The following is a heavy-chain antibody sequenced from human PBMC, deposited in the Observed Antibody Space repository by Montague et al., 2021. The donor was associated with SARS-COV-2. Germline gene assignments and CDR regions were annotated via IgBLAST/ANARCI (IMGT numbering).Heavy chain of an antibody. Sequence: TLSPTCTVSGGSISSGGYYWSWLRQHPGKDLEWIGHIYYSGSTYYNPSLKSRVTISVDTSKNQFSLKLSSVTAADTAVYYCARDTGISGAFDIWGQGTMVTVSS. D-gene: IGHD2-15*01. J-gene: IGHJ3*02. V-gene: IGHV4-31*03. CDR1: GGSISSGGYY. CDR2: IYYSGST. CDR3: ARDTGISGAFDI.